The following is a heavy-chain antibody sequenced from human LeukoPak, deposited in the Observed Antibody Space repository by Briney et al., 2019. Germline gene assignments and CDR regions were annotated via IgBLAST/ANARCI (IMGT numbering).Heavy chain of an antibody. D-gene: IGHD3-10*01. V-gene: IGHV3-64*01. Sequence: GGSLRLSCAASGFTFSSYSMNWVRQAPGKGLEYVSAISSNGGSTYYANSVKGRFTISRDNSKNTLYLQMGSLRAEDMAVYYCARAMVRGVEGYYMDVWGKGTTVTISS. CDR1: GFTFSSYS. J-gene: IGHJ6*03. CDR2: ISSNGGST. CDR3: ARAMVRGVEGYYMDV.